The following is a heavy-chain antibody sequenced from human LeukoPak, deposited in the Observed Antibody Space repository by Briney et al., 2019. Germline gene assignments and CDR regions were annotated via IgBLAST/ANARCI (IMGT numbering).Heavy chain of an antibody. CDR1: GYTLTELS. V-gene: IGHV1-24*01. CDR3: ATPEQLVPYYYYYMDV. Sequence: ASVKVSCKVSGYTLTELSMHWVRQAPGKGLEWMGGFDPEDGETIYAQKFQGRVTMTEDTTTDTAYMELSSLRSEDTAVYYCATPEQLVPYYYYYMDVWGKGTTVTVSS. CDR2: FDPEDGET. D-gene: IGHD6-6*01. J-gene: IGHJ6*03.